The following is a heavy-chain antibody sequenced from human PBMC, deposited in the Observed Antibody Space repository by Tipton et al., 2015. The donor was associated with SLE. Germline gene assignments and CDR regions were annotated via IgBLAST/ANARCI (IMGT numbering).Heavy chain of an antibody. V-gene: IGHV3-15*01. Sequence: SLRLSCAASGFTFSNAWMSWVRQAPGKGLEWVGRIKSKADGGTADYAAPVKGRFTISRDDSKNTLYLQMNSLKTEDTAVYYCTTDTGLGSYFDWARAYWGQGTLVTVSS. D-gene: IGHD3-9*01. CDR1: GFTFSNAW. J-gene: IGHJ4*02. CDR3: TTDTGLGSYFDWARAY. CDR2: IKSKADGGTA.